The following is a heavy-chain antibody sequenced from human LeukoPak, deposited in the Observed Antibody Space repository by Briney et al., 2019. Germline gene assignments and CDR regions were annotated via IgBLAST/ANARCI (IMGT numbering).Heavy chain of an antibody. J-gene: IGHJ4*02. D-gene: IGHD5-18*01. CDR3: ARPRDEYSYGYYFDY. CDR2: IIPIFGTA. Sequence: SVKVSCKASGGTFSSYAISWVRQAPGQGLEWMGGIIPIFGTANYAQKFQGRVTITADESTSTAYMELSSLRSEDTAVYYCARPRDEYSYGYYFDYWGQGTLVTVSS. CDR1: GGTFSSYA. V-gene: IGHV1-69*13.